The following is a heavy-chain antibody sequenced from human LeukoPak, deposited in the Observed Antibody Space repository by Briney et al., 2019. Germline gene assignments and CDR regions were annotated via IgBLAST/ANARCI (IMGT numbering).Heavy chain of an antibody. CDR1: GGSFNDYY. Sequence: SETLSLTCAVYGGSFNDYYWNWIRQPAGKGLEWIGRIYTSGSTNYNPSLKSRVSMSVDTSKNQFSLKLTSVTAADTAVYYCARHLRTKVTSLEFDAFDIWGQGTMVTVSS. CDR3: ARHLRTKVTSLEFDAFDI. D-gene: IGHD2-21*02. CDR2: IYTSGST. V-gene: IGHV4-59*10. J-gene: IGHJ3*02.